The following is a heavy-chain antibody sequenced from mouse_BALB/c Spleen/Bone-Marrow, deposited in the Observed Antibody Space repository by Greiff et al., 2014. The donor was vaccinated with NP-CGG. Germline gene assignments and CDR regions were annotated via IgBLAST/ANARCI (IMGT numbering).Heavy chain of an antibody. CDR1: GYTFTTYP. Sequence: QVQLQQSGAELVKPGASVKMSCKAFGYTFTTYPIEWMKQNHGKSLEWIGNFHPYNDDTNYNEKFRGKAKLTVERSSGTVYLELSQLTSGDSVVYYWGRGGGFAYWGQGTLVTVSA. CDR3: GRGGGFAY. J-gene: IGHJ3*01. CDR2: FHPYNDDT. V-gene: IGHV1-47*01.